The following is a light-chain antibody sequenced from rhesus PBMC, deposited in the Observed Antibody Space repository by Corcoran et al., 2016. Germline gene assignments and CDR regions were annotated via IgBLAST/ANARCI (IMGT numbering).Light chain of an antibody. Sequence: EIVLTQSPTSVAVSQGERVTISCTASSSIKTSYLHWYQQKPGIPPRLLVYRTSSLASGVPDRFSGSGSGTSYPLTISSMEAEDGANYFCQQGSSVPWMFGQGTKVEIK. J-gene: IGKJ1*01. V-gene: IGKV3-17*03. CDR1: SSIKTS. CDR3: QQGSSVPWM. CDR2: RTS.